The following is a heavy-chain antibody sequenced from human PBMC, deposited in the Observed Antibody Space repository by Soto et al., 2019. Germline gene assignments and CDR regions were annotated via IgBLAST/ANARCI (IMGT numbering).Heavy chain of an antibody. CDR1: GGSISSGDYY. V-gene: IGHV4-30-4*01. CDR3: ARGRDYGDYYYFDY. D-gene: IGHD4-17*01. J-gene: IGHJ4*02. Sequence: SETLSLTCTVSGGSISSGDYYWSWIRQPPGKGLEWIGYIYYSGSTYYNPSLKSRVTISVDTSKNQFSLKLSSVTAADTAVYYCARGRDYGDYYYFDYWGQGTLVTSPQ. CDR2: IYYSGST.